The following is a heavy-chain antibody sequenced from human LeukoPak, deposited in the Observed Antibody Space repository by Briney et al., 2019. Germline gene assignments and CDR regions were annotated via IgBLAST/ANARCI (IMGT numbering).Heavy chain of an antibody. V-gene: IGHV3-33*03. D-gene: IGHD6-19*01. Sequence: GGSLRLSCAASGFNFSNYGMHWVRQAPGKGLEWVAVIWYDGSNKYYAESVKGRFTISRDNAKNSLYLQMNSLRAEDTAVYYCARERGEWLVYYFDYWGQGTQVTVSS. CDR1: GFNFSNYG. CDR2: IWYDGSNK. CDR3: ARERGEWLVYYFDY. J-gene: IGHJ4*02.